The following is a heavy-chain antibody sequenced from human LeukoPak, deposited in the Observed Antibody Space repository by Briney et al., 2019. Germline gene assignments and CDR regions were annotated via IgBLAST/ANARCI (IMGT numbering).Heavy chain of an antibody. V-gene: IGHV4-34*01. CDR2: INHSGST. CDR1: GGSFSGYY. Sequence: SETLSLTCAVYGGSFSGYYWSWIRQPPGKGLEWIGEINHSGSTNYNPSLKSRVTISVDTSKNQFSLKLSSVTAADTAVYYCARGRWVPVSFDYWGQGTLVTVSS. D-gene: IGHD1-26*01. J-gene: IGHJ4*02. CDR3: ARGRWVPVSFDY.